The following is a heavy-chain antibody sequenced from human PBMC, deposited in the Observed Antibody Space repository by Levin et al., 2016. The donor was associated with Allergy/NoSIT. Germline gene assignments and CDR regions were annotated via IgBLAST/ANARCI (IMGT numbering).Heavy chain of an antibody. CDR3: AKDSGDYYPGGYFDY. D-gene: IGHD1-26*01. CDR1: GFIFSDFG. J-gene: IGHJ4*02. CDR2: ISYDGRST. V-gene: IGHV3-30*18. Sequence: GESLKISCAASGFIFSDFGMHWVRQAPGKGLEWVAVISYDGRSTFYAEPVKGRFTLSRDNSNNTLFLQMNNLRADDTAIYYCAKDSGDYYPGGYFDYWGQGSLISVSS.